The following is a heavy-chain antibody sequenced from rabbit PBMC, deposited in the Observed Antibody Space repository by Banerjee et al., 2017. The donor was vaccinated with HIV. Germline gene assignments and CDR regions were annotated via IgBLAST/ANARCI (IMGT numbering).Heavy chain of an antibody. CDR1: GFSFSSNYY. V-gene: IGHV1S40*01. D-gene: IGHD7-1*01. CDR2: IAAGSSGST. CDR3: ARDAGYAGYHFNL. Sequence: QSLEESGGDLVKPGASLTLTCTASGFSFSSNYYMCWVRQAPGKGLEWIACIAAGSSGSTYYASWAKGRFTISKTSSTTVTLQMTSLTAADTATYFCARDAGYAGYHFNLWGPGTLVTVS. J-gene: IGHJ4*01.